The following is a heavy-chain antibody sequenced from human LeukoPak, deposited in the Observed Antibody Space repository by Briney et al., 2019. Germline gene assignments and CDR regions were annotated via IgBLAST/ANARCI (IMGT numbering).Heavy chain of an antibody. CDR3: ARAHHGDLDY. V-gene: IGHV3-7*01. CDR2: IKQDGSEK. D-gene: IGHD4-17*01. CDR1: GLTFSSYW. Sequence: GGSLRLSCAASGLTFSSYWMSWVRQAPGKGLEWVANIKQDGSEKYYVDSVKGRFTISRDNAKNSLYLQMNSLRAEDTAVYYCARAHHGDLDYWGQGTLVTVSS. J-gene: IGHJ4*02.